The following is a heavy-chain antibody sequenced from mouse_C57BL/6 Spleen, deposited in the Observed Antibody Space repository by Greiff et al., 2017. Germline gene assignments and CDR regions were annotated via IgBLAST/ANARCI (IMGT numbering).Heavy chain of an antibody. CDR3: ASGGGVYYYYAFDY. CDR1: GYTFTDYN. CDR2: INPNNGGT. D-gene: IGHD2-4*01. J-gene: IGHJ2*01. V-gene: IGHV1-22*01. Sequence: EVQLQQSGPELVKPGASVKMSCKASGYTFTDYNMYWVKQSHGKSLEWIGYINPNNGGTSYNQKFKGKATLTVNKSSSTAYMELRSLTSEYSGVYCCASGGGVYYYYAFDYWGQGTTLTVSS.